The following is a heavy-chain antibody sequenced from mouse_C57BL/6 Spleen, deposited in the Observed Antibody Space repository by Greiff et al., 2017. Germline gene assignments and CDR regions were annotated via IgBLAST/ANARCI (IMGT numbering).Heavy chain of an antibody. J-gene: IGHJ4*01. CDR2: IDPSDSYT. CDR1: GYTFTSYW. V-gene: IGHV1-50*01. D-gene: IGHD1-1*01. CDR3: AIYITTVVAPYAMDY. Sequence: QVQLQQSGAELVKPGASVKLSCKASGYTFTSYWMQWVNQRPGQGLEWIGEIDPSDSYTNYNQKFKGKATLTVDTSSSTAYMQLSSLTSEDSAVYYCAIYITTVVAPYAMDYWGQGTSVTVSS.